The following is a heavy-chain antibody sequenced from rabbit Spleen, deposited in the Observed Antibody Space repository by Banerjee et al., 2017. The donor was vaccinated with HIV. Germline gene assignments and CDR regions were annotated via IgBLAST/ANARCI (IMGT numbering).Heavy chain of an antibody. Sequence: QEQLEESGGGLVKPEGSLTLTCKASGLDFSSNAGCWVRQAPGKGLEWIACIAVGSTSYTLYASWAKGRFTISKTSSTTVTLQMTSLTAADTATYFCARDDGSGHYIDGYFNLWGPGTLVTVS. CDR2: IAVGSTSYT. J-gene: IGHJ4*01. CDR3: ARDDGSGHYIDGYFNL. V-gene: IGHV1S45*01. CDR1: GLDFSSNAG. D-gene: IGHD1-1*01.